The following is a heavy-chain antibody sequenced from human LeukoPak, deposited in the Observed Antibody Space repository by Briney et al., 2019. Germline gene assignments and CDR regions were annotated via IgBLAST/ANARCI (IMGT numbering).Heavy chain of an antibody. Sequence: GESLQISCKGSGYSFTSYWIGWVRQLPGKGLEWMGIIYPGDSDTRYSPSFQGQVTISADKSISTAYLQWSSLKASDTATYYCARRRDYYDSSGYSRYYFDYWGQGTLVTVSS. CDR3: ARRRDYYDSSGYSRYYFDY. CDR1: GYSFTSYW. J-gene: IGHJ4*02. V-gene: IGHV5-51*01. D-gene: IGHD3-22*01. CDR2: IYPGDSDT.